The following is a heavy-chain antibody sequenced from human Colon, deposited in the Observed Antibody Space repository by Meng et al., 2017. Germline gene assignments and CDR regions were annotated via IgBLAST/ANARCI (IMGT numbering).Heavy chain of an antibody. J-gene: IGHJ4*02. CDR1: GDNIRDQG. CDR3: ARDLGGRWAVDEPIDY. Sequence: ASVKVSCKASGDNIRDQGFIWVRQAPGQGLEWMGWTSGYNGNTNYAQKSQGRATMTADTSTNTGYMGLRSLRSDDTAVYYCARDLGGRWAVDEPIDYWGQGTLVTVSS. CDR2: TSGYNGNT. V-gene: IGHV1-18*01. D-gene: IGHD3-16*01.